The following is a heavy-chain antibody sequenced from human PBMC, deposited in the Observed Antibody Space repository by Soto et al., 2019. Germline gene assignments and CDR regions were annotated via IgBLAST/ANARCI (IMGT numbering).Heavy chain of an antibody. D-gene: IGHD2-2*02. Sequence: SETLSLTCTVSGGSISSNYWSWIRQPPGKGLEWIGYIYYSGSTNYIPSLKSRVTISVDTSKNQFSLKLSSVTAADTAVYYCARAPIVLVPAAIAPVYGMDVWGQGTTVTVSS. CDR2: IYYSGST. J-gene: IGHJ6*02. CDR3: ARAPIVLVPAAIAPVYGMDV. CDR1: GGSISSNY. V-gene: IGHV4-59*08.